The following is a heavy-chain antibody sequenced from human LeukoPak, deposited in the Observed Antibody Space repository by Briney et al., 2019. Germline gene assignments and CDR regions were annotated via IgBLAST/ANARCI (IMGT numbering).Heavy chain of an antibody. CDR3: ARGMDAEAFQN. CDR1: GYRFTAYP. Sequence: ASLTVSCKTSGYRFTAYPLHWVRQAPGQGLEWLGWMNPHSGETNNAQKFQGRVTMTRDTSISVAYMELSSLRSDDTAVYYCARGMDAEAFQNWGQGTLGTVSS. CDR2: MNPHSGET. V-gene: IGHV1-2*02. J-gene: IGHJ1*01. D-gene: IGHD2-2*03.